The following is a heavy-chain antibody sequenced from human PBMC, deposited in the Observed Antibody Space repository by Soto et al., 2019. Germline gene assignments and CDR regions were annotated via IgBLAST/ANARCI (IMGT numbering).Heavy chain of an antibody. CDR3: ARDRGYDAHDYYYNAMDV. CDR2: IRGFSPYT. Sequence: GGSLRLSCISSGFTFRTYTMNWVRQAPGKGLEWVSGIRGFSPYTFYAESVKGRFTISRDNAKNSLYLQLDSLRAEDTAVYYCARDRGYDAHDYYYNAMDVWGQGTTVTVSS. J-gene: IGHJ6*02. CDR1: GFTFRTYT. D-gene: IGHD3-10*01. V-gene: IGHV3-21*01.